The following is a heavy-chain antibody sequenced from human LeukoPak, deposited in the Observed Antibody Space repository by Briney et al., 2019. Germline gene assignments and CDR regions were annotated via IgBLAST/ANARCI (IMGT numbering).Heavy chain of an antibody. CDR2: ISSSATTI. Sequence: SGGSLRLSCAASGFTFSSYEMSWVRQAPGKGLGWVSYISSSATTIYYADSVEGRFTITRDNAKSSLFLQMNSLRAEDTAVYYCARSLGTTVTTAPGYWGQGTLVTVSS. V-gene: IGHV3-48*03. J-gene: IGHJ4*02. CDR1: GFTFSSYE. CDR3: ARSLGTTVTTAPGY. D-gene: IGHD4-17*01.